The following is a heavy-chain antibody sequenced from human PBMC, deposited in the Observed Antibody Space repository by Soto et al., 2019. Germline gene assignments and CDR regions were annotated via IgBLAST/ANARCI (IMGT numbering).Heavy chain of an antibody. V-gene: IGHV3-33*01. CDR3: VRGGKIAGAFNI. J-gene: IGHJ3*02. D-gene: IGHD2-21*01. Sequence: QVQLVESGGGVVQPGRSLRLSCTTSGFTFSDYGMHWFRQAPGKGLEWVAVIWSDGIQKYYPDSVKGRFTISRDNSENTLYLKMNSLTVEDTAVYYCVRGGKIAGAFNIWGQGTMVTVS. CDR2: IWSDGIQK. CDR1: GFTFSDYG.